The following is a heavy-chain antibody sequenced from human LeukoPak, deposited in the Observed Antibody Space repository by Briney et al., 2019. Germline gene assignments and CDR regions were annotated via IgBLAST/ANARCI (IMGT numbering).Heavy chain of an antibody. Sequence: GGSLRLSCAASGFNFANYAVTWVRQAPGKGLGWVSSISDRGGDTYYADSVKGRFTISRDNSKNTLYLQMNSLKADDTALYYCAKVVLNNDNSGYSGFDYWGQGTLVTVSS. J-gene: IGHJ4*01. CDR2: ISDRGGDT. D-gene: IGHD3-22*01. CDR3: AKVVLNNDNSGYSGFDY. V-gene: IGHV3-23*01. CDR1: GFNFANYA.